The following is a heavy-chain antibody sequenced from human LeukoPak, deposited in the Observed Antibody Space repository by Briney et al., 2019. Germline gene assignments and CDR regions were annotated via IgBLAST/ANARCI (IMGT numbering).Heavy chain of an antibody. V-gene: IGHV4-59*01. D-gene: IGHD3-9*01. J-gene: IGHJ4*02. CDR1: GGSISSYY. Sequence: KTSETLSLTCTVSGGSISSYYWSWIRQPPGKGLEWIGYIYYSGSTNYNPSLKSRVTISVDTSKNQFSLKLSSVTAADTAVYYCARGYFDWLLDYWGQGTLVTVSS. CDR2: IYYSGST. CDR3: ARGYFDWLLDY.